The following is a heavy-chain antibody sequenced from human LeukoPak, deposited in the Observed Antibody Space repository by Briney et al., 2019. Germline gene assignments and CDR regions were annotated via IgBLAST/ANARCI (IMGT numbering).Heavy chain of an antibody. CDR3: ARTGPDGDYRSGWFDP. J-gene: IGHJ5*02. D-gene: IGHD4-17*01. CDR2: INPNSGGT. CDR1: GYTFTGYY. Sequence: GASVKVSCKASGYTFTGYYMHWVRQAPGQGLEWMGWINPNSGGTNYAQKFQGRVTMTRDTSISTAYMELSRLRSDDTAVYYCARTGPDGDYRSGWFDPWGQGTLVTVSS. V-gene: IGHV1-2*02.